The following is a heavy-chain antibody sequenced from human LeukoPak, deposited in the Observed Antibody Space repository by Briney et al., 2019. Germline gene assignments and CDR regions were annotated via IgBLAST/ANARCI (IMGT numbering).Heavy chain of an antibody. CDR2: IHYTGNT. D-gene: IGHD2-2*01. CDR3: ARASHYSLDV. J-gene: IGHJ6*03. Sequence: SETLSLTCTVSGGSVSTGGHYWGWVRQPPGKGLEWIASIHYTGNTYSNPSLQSRIIVSIGTSKNQFSLGLKSVTAADTAVYFCARASHYSLDVWGNGATVTVS. CDR1: GGSVSTGGHY. V-gene: IGHV4-39*07.